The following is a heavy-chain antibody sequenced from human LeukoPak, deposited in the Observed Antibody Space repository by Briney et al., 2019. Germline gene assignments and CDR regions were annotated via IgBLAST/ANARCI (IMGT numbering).Heavy chain of an antibody. CDR1: GFTFSTYG. V-gene: IGHV3-33*08. CDR3: GCFDDAFDI. CDR2: IWYGGSNK. D-gene: IGHD2-15*01. Sequence: PGGSLRLSCAASGFTFSTYGMHWVRQAPGKGLEWVAVIWYGGSNKCYADSVKGRFTISRDNSKNTLYLQMNSLRAEDTAVYYCGCFDDAFDIWGQGTMVTVSS. J-gene: IGHJ3*02.